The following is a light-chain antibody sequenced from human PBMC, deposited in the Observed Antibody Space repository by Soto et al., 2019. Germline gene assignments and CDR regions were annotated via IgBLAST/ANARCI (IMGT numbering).Light chain of an antibody. CDR3: QQFNNWPPIT. V-gene: IGKV3-15*01. Sequence: EIVLTQFPATLSVSPGEIATLSFRASQSVSNNLAWYQQKPGQAPRLLIYGASTRATDIPARFSGSGSGTEFTLTISSLQSEDFAIFYCQQFNNWPPITFGGGTKVDIK. J-gene: IGKJ4*01. CDR2: GAS. CDR1: QSVSNN.